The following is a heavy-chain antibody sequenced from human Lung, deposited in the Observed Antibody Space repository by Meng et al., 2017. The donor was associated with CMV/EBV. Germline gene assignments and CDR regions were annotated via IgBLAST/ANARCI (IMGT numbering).Heavy chain of an antibody. D-gene: IGHD3-3*01. CDR2: IYHSGST. CDR3: AREGGLVLRFLEWLPNNDAVDI. J-gene: IGHJ3*02. V-gene: IGHV4-38-2*02. Sequence: GSLRLXCTVSGYSISSGYYWGWIRQPPGKGLEWIGSIYHSGSTYYNPSLKSRVTISVDTSKNQFSLKLSSVTAADTAVYYCAREGGLVLRFLEWLPNNDAVDIWXQGTMVTVSS. CDR1: GYSISSGYY.